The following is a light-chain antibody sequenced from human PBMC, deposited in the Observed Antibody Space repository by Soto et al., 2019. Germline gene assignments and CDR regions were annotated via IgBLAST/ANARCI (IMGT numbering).Light chain of an antibody. V-gene: IGLV2-11*01. CDR3: CSYAGSYNVV. Sequence: QSALTQPRSVSGSPGQSVTISCTGTSSHVGGYNYVSWYQQHPGKAPKLMIFDVSKRPSGVPDRFSGSKSGNTASLTISGLQAEAEADYYCCSYAGSYNVVFGGGTKLTVL. J-gene: IGLJ2*01. CDR1: SSHVGGYNY. CDR2: DVS.